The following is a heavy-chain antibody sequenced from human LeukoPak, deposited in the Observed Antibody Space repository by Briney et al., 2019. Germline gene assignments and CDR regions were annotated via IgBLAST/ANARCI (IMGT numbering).Heavy chain of an antibody. V-gene: IGHV1-18*01. D-gene: IGHD3-3*01. Sequence: ASVTVSCKASGYTFTSYGISWVRQAPAQGLEWMGWINAYNGNTNYAQKLQGRVTMTTDTSTSTAYMELRSLRSDDTAVYYCARDYAPPPYYDFWSGYSLWFDPWGQGTLVTVSS. CDR1: GYTFTSYG. CDR2: INAYNGNT. J-gene: IGHJ5*02. CDR3: ARDYAPPPYYDFWSGYSLWFDP.